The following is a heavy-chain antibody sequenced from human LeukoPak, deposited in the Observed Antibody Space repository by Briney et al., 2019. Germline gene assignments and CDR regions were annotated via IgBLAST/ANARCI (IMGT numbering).Heavy chain of an antibody. CDR2: IYPRDGST. CDR3: ARDQEGFDY. J-gene: IGHJ4*02. V-gene: IGHV1-46*01. CDR1: GYTFTSNY. Sequence: ASVKVSCKASGYTFTSNYIHWVRQAPGQGLEWMGMIYPRDGSTSYAQKLQGRITVTRDTSTSTVHMELSGLRSEDTAVYYCARDQEGFDYWGQGTLVTVSS.